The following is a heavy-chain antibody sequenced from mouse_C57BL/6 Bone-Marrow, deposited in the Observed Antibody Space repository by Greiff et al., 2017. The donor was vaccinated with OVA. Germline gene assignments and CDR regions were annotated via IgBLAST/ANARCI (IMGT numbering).Heavy chain of an antibody. V-gene: IGHV1-53*01. D-gene: IGHD4-1*01. CDR2: INPSNGGT. CDR3: ARSELGNWYFDV. Sequence: VQLQQPGTELVKPGASVKLSCKASGYTFTSYWMHWVKQRPGQGLEWIGNINPSNGGTNYNEKFKSKATLTVDKSSSTAYMQLSSLTSEDSAVXYCARSELGNWYFDVWGTGTTVTVSS. J-gene: IGHJ1*03. CDR1: GYTFTSYW.